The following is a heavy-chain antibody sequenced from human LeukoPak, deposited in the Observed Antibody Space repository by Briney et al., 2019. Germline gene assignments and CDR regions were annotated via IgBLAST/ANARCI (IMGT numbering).Heavy chain of an antibody. CDR3: VKDLYKGDSASWYFFHY. CDR1: GFIISNYA. CDR2: ISANGGST. D-gene: IGHD6-13*01. V-gene: IGHV3-64D*06. Sequence: GGSLRLSCSPSGFIISNYAMHWVRQAPGKGLEYVSAISANGGSTYYADSVKGRFTISRDTSKNTLYLQMSSLRAEDTAMYHCVKDLYKGDSASWYFFHYWGQGTLVTVSS. J-gene: IGHJ4*02.